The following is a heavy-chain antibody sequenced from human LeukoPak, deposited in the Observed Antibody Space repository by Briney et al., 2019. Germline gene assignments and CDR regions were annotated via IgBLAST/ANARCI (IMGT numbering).Heavy chain of an antibody. D-gene: IGHD3-10*01. V-gene: IGHV3-23*03. CDR2: IYSGGNT. CDR3: ARLEVRGVIGP. J-gene: IGHJ5*02. CDR1: GFTFNNYA. Sequence: PGGSLRLSCAASGFTFNNYAMSWVRQAPGKGLEWVSVIYSGGNTYYADSVKGRFTISRDNSKNTVYLQINSLRAEDTAVYYCARLEVRGVIGPWGQGTLVTVSS.